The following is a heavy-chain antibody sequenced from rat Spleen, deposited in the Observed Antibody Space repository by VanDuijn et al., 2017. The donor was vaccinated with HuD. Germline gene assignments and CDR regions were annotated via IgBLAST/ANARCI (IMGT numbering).Heavy chain of an antibody. Sequence: EVQLVESGGGLVQPGRSMKLSCAASGFTFSDYYMAWVRQAPTKGLEWVATISYDGSSTYYRDSVKGRFTISRDNAQNTLYLQMNSLRSEDTATYYCTTVVQGHGFAYWGQGTLVTVSS. D-gene: IGHD1-1*01. CDR1: GFTFSDYY. CDR2: ISYDGSST. CDR3: TTVVQGHGFAY. J-gene: IGHJ3*01. V-gene: IGHV5-20*01.